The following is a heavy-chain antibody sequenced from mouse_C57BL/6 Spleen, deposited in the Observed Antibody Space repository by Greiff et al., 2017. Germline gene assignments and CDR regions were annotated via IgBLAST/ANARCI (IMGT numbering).Heavy chain of an antibody. D-gene: IGHD1-1*01. CDR1: GYAFSSYW. J-gene: IGHJ4*01. V-gene: IGHV1-80*01. Sequence: QVHVKQSGAELVKPGASVKISCKASGYAFSSYWMNWVKQRPGKGLEWIGQIYPGDGDTNYNGKFKGKATLTAEKSSSKAYMQLSSLTSEDSAVYFCARGITTVVAKGDYCGQGTSVTVSS. CDR2: IYPGDGDT. CDR3: ARGITTVVAKGDY.